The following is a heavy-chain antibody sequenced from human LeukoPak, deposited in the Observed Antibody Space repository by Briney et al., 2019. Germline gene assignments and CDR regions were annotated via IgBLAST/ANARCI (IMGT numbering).Heavy chain of an antibody. D-gene: IGHD6-6*01. CDR3: ARDDAKSIAARRGDY. CDR2: XSAYHGNT. J-gene: IGHJ4*02. V-gene: IGHV1-18*01. CDR1: XG. Sequence: XGISWVRQAPGQGREGMGXXSAYHGNTNYAQKLQGRETINTDTNTSTAYMEVRRQRDDETAVYYCARDDAKSIAARRGDYWGQGTLVTVSS.